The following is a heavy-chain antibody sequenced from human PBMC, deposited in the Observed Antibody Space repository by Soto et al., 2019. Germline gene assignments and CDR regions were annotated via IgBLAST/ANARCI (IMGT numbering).Heavy chain of an antibody. CDR3: ASFPGTSYYNYYMDV. V-gene: IGHV4-39*01. J-gene: IGHJ6*03. Sequence: QLQLQESGPGLVKPSETLSLTCTVSGGSISSSSYYWVWLRQPPGKGLEWIGTIYYSGSTWYSPSLKSRVTISVDTSKDLFPLKLSSVTAADTGVYYCASFPGTSYYNYYMDVWGKGTRVTVSS. CDR1: GGSISSSSYY. CDR2: IYYSGST.